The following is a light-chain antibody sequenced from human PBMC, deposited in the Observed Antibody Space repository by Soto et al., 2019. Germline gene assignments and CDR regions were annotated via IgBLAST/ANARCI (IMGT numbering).Light chain of an antibody. J-gene: IGKJ4*01. CDR1: QSVSSY. V-gene: IGKV3-11*01. CDR3: QQRSNWQGLT. CDR2: DAS. Sequence: EIVLTQSPATLSLSPGERATLSCRASQSVSSYLAWYQQKPGQAPRLPIYDASNRATGIPARFSGSGSGTDFTLTISSLEPEDFAVYYCQQRSNWQGLTFGGGTKVEIK.